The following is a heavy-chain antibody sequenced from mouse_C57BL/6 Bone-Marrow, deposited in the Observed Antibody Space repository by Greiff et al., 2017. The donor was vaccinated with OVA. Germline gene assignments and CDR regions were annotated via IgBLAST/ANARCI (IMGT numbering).Heavy chain of an antibody. CDR3: ARCYYGKDWYFDV. CDR2: IYPGSGST. CDR1: SYTFTSYW. D-gene: IGHD1-1*01. J-gene: IGHJ1*03. Sequence: VKLQESGAELVKPGASVKMSCKASSYTFTSYWITWVKQRPGQGLEWIGDIYPGSGSTNYNEKFKSKATLTVDTSSSTAYMQLSSLTSEDSAVYYCARCYYGKDWYFDVWGTGTTVTVSS. V-gene: IGHV1-55*01.